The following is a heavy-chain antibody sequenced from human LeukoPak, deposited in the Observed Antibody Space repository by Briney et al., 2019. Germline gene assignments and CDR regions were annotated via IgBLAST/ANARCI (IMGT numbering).Heavy chain of an antibody. J-gene: IGHJ4*02. Sequence: GSLRLSCAASGFTFSSYAMSWVRQAPGKGLEWVSAISGSGGSTYYADSVKGRFTISRDNSKNTLYLQMNSLRAEDTAVYYCANSVATALGTTYDYWGQGTLVTVSS. CDR3: ANSVATALGTTYDY. V-gene: IGHV3-23*01. CDR2: ISGSGGST. CDR1: GFTFSSYA. D-gene: IGHD5-12*01.